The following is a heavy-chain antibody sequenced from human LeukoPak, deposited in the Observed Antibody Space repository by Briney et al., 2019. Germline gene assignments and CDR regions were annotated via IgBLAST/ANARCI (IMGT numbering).Heavy chain of an antibody. CDR3: AKDRTVVVITTGGDNWFDP. CDR1: GFTFTSYA. D-gene: IGHD3-22*01. CDR2: ISGSGGST. V-gene: IGHV3-23*01. J-gene: IGHJ5*02. Sequence: GGSLRLSCAASGFTFTSYAMSWVRQAPGKGVEGVSGISGSGGSTYYADSGKGRFTISRDNSKNTLYLQMNSLRAEDTAVYYCAKDRTVVVITTGGDNWFDPWGQGTLVTVSS.